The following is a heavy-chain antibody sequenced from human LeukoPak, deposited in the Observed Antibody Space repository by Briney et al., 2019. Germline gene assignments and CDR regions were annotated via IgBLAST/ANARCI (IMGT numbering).Heavy chain of an antibody. V-gene: IGHV4-34*01. CDR3: ARGRDVKYYDYDWGKDRYSHVFDM. D-gene: IGHD3-16*02. Sequence: SETLSLTCAVYDGSFTGYYWSWIRQPPQKGLEWIGDINHNTVTNCNPSLKSRVIISLDTARNQFSLKLSSVSAADTALYYCARGRDVKYYDYDWGKDRYSHVFDMWGRGTTVIVSS. CDR1: DGSFTGYY. J-gene: IGHJ3*02. CDR2: INHNTVT.